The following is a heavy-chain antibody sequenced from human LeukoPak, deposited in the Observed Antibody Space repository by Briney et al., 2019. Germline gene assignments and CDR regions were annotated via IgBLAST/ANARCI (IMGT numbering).Heavy chain of an antibody. D-gene: IGHD3-10*01. CDR1: GFTFGDYA. CDR2: IRSKAYGGTT. V-gene: IGHV3-49*04. CDR3: TRGVVIITGYYYGMDV. Sequence: GASLRLPCTASGFTFGDYAMSWVRQAPGKGLEWVGFIRSKAYGGTTEYAASVKGRFTISRDDSKSIAYLQMNSLKTEDTAVYYCTRGVVIITGYYYGMDVWGQGTTVTVSS. J-gene: IGHJ6*02.